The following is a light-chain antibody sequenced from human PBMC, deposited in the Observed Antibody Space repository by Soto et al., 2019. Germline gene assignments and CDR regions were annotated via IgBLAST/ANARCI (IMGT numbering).Light chain of an antibody. Sequence: QSALTQPASVSGSPGQSITISCTGTSSDVGTYNLVSWYQQHPGKAPKLMIYEGSKRRSGVSNRFSGSKSGNTASLTISGLQAEDEADYYCCSYASSTTVVFGGGTKLTVL. J-gene: IGLJ3*02. CDR1: SSDVGTYNL. V-gene: IGLV2-23*01. CDR3: CSYASSTTVV. CDR2: EGS.